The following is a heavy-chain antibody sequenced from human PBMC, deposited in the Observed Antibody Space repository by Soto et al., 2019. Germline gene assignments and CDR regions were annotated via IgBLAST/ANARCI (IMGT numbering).Heavy chain of an antibody. CDR1: GFTFSSYG. CDR3: ATSNGGTYYYYYGMDV. D-gene: IGHD1-26*01. CDR2: ISYDGSNK. V-gene: IGHV3-30*03. Sequence: QVQLVESGGGVVQPGRSLRLSCAASGFTFSSYGMHWDRQAPGKGLEWVAVISYDGSNKYYADSVKGRFTISRDNSKNTLYLQMNSLRAEDTAVYYCATSNGGTYYYYYGMDVWGQGTTVTVSS. J-gene: IGHJ6*02.